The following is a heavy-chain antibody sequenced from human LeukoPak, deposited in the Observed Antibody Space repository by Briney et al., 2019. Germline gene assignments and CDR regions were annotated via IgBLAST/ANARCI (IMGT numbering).Heavy chain of an antibody. CDR1: GYTFLNYD. D-gene: IGHD3-10*01. V-gene: IGHV1-18*01. J-gene: IGHJ4*02. CDR2: ISAHNYNT. CDR3: GRVADYGSGSHHFDY. Sequence: ASVKVSCKASGYTFLNYDFTWVRQAPGQGLEWMGWISAHNYNTKYAQRFQGRVTMTADTSTTTAYMELRSLRSDDTAVYYCGRVADYGSGSHHFDYWGQGTLVAVSS.